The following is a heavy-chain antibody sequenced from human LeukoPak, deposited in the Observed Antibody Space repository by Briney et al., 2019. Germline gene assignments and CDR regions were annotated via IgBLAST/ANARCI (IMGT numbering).Heavy chain of an antibody. J-gene: IGHJ4*02. CDR3: AGAPYNWNFH. CDR1: GFTFSSYW. V-gene: IGHV3-21*01. D-gene: IGHD1-7*01. CDR2: ISSSSTYK. Sequence: GGSLRLSCAASGFTFSSYWMHWVRQAPRTGLEWVSSISSSSTYKFYADSLNGRFTISRDNAKNPQLMQMNSLRAEDTAVYYCAGAPYNWNFHWGQGTLVIVSS.